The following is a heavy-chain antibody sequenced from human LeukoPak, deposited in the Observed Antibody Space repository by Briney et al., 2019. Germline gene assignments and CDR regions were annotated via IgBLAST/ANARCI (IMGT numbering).Heavy chain of an antibody. J-gene: IGHJ5*02. CDR1: GYRFPNYW. V-gene: IGHV5-51*01. CDR3: ARGPYAYTSSATLGSYNWFDP. D-gene: IGHD2-2*02. CDR2: IYPVDSHT. Sequence: GESLKISCKGSGYRFPNYWIGWVRQMPGKGLEWMGIIYPVDSHTRYSPSFQDQVTISVDKSISTAYLQWSSLKASDTAMYYCARGPYAYTSSATLGSYNWFDPWGQGSLVTVSS.